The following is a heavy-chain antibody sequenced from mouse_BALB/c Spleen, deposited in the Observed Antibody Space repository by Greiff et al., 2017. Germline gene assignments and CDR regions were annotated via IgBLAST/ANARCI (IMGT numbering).Heavy chain of an antibody. CDR2: IDPANGNT. Sequence: EVKLVESGAELVKPGASVKLSCTASGFNIKDTYMHWVKQRPEQGLEWIGRIDPANGNTKYDPKFQGKATITADTASNTAYLQLSSLTSEDTAVYYSARLGYGAMDYWGQGTSVTVSS. CDR3: ARLGYGAMDY. D-gene: IGHD6-5*01. V-gene: IGHV14-3*02. J-gene: IGHJ4*01. CDR1: GFNIKDTY.